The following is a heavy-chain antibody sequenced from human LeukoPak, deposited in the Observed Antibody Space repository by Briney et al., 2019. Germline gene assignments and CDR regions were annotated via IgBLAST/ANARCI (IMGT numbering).Heavy chain of an antibody. CDR2: IRSKANSYAT. J-gene: IGHJ4*02. CDR3: TRPSDDYVWGSYRGLDY. CDR1: GFTFSGSA. Sequence: GGSLRLSCAASGFTFSGSAMHWVRQASGKGLEWVGRIRSKANSYATAYAASVKGRFTISRDDSKNTAYLQMNSLKTEDTAVYYCTRPSDDYVWGSYRGLDYWGQGTLVTVS. V-gene: IGHV3-73*01. D-gene: IGHD3-16*02.